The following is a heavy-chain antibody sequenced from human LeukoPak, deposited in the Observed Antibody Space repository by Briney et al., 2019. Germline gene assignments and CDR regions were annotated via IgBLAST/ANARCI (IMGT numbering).Heavy chain of an antibody. CDR1: GYTFTSYA. J-gene: IGHJ6*02. D-gene: IGHD1-7*01. CDR2: INGGNGNT. CDR3: ARDDWNYKFTIHSYYYGMDV. V-gene: IGHV1-3*01. Sequence: ASVKVSCKASGYTFTSYAMHWVRQAPGQRLEWMGWINGGNGNTRYSQKLQGRVTITRDTSANTVYMELSSLRSGDTAVYYCARDDWNYKFTIHSYYYGMDVWGQGTMVTVSS.